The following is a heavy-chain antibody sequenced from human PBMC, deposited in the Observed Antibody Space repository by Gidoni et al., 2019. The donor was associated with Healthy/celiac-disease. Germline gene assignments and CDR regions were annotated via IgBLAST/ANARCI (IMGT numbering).Heavy chain of an antibody. J-gene: IGHJ4*02. D-gene: IGHD3-9*01. Sequence: QVQLVESGGGLVKPGGSLRLSCAASGFTFSDYYMSWIRQAPGKGLEWVSYSSSSSSYTNYADSVKGRFTISRDNAKNSLYLQMNSLRAEDTAVYYCARGSEGHRRVYDILTGPGDYWGQGTLVTVSS. V-gene: IGHV3-11*06. CDR2: SSSSSSYT. CDR3: ARGSEGHRRVYDILTGPGDY. CDR1: GFTFSDYY.